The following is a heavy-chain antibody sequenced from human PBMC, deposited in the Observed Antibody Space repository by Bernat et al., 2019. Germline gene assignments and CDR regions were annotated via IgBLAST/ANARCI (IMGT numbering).Heavy chain of an antibody. Sequence: EVQLVESGGGLVQPGGSLRLSCAASGFTFSSYWMSWVRQAPGKGLEWVANIKQDGSEKYYVDCVKGRFTIPRDNAKNSLYLQMNSLRAEDTAVYYCERESSIEARITFDYWGQGTLVTASS. CDR3: ERESSIEARITFDY. CDR1: GFTFSSYW. J-gene: IGHJ4*02. D-gene: IGHD6-6*01. V-gene: IGHV3-7*03. CDR2: IKQDGSEK.